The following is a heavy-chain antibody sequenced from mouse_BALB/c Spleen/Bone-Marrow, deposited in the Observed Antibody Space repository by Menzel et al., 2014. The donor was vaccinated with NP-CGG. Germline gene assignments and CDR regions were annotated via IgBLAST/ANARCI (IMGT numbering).Heavy chain of an antibody. D-gene: IGHD1-1*01. J-gene: IGHJ2*01. Sequence: QVQLQQSGAELARPGASVKMSCKASGYTFTSYTMHWVKQRPGQGLEWIGYINPSSGYTNYNQKFKDKATSTADRSSSTAYMQLSSLTSEDSAVYYCARSGRLLRDPYFDYRGQGTTLTVSS. CDR1: GYTFTSYT. V-gene: IGHV1-4*01. CDR2: INPSSGYT. CDR3: ARSGRLLRDPYFDY.